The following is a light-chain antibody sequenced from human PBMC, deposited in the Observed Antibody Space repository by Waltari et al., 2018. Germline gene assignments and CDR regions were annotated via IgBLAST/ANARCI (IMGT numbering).Light chain of an antibody. CDR1: SSDVGGYTY. CDR2: EVS. J-gene: IGLJ2*01. CDR3: SSYTSSSTLEVV. V-gene: IGLV2-14*01. Sequence: QSALTQPASVSGSPGQSITISCTGTSSDVGGYTYVSLYQQHPGKAPKLMIYEVSNRPSGVSNRFSGSKSGNTASLTISGLQAEDEADYYCSSYTSSSTLEVVFGGGTKLTVL.